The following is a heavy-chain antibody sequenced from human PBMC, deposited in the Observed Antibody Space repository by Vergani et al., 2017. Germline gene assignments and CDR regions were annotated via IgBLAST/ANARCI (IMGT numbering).Heavy chain of an antibody. Sequence: EVQLVESGGVVVQPGGSLRLSCAASGFTFDDYTMHWVRQALGKGLEWVSLISWDGGSTYYADSVKGRFTISRDNSKNSLYLQMNSLRTEDTALYYCAKDRGVTTYYGMDVWGQGTTVTVSS. V-gene: IGHV3-43*01. CDR1: GFTFDDYT. J-gene: IGHJ6*02. CDR3: AKDRGVTTYYGMDV. CDR2: ISWDGGST. D-gene: IGHD4-17*01.